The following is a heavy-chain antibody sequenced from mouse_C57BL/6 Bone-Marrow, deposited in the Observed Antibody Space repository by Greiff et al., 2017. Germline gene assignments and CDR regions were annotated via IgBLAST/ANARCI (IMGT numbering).Heavy chain of an antibody. Sequence: QVQLQQSGAELARPGASVTMSCKASGYTFTSYTMHWVTQRPGQGLAWIGYINPSSGYPKYNQKFKDTAPLTADKSSSPAYMHLRSLTSEDSAVCYGARVGDGTYDGYYFYARDYWGQGTAV. J-gene: IGHJ4*01. CDR3: ARVGDGTYDGYYFYARDY. D-gene: IGHD2-3*01. V-gene: IGHV1-4*01. CDR2: INPSSGYP. CDR1: GYTFTSYT.